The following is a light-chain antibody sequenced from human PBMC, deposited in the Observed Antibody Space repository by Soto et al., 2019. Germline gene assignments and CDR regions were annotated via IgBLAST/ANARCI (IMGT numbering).Light chain of an antibody. CDR2: LEGSGTY. CDR3: ETWDSNTRV. CDR1: SGHSSFI. Sequence: QLVLTQSSSASASLGSSVNLTCTLSSGHSSFIIAWHQQQPGKAPRYWMKLEGSGTYNKGSGVPDRFSGSSSGADRYLTISNLQYEDEADYYCETWDSNTRVFGGGTKVTVL. J-gene: IGLJ3*02. V-gene: IGLV4-60*02.